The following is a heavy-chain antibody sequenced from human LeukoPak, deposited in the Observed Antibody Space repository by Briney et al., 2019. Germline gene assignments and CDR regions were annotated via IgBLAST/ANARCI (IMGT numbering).Heavy chain of an antibody. D-gene: IGHD6-6*01. J-gene: IGHJ4*02. CDR2: ISSSSSYI. Sequence: PGGSLRLSCAASGFTFSSYSMNWVRQAPGKGLEWVSSISSSSSYIYYADSVKGRFTISRDNAKNSLYLQMNSLRAEDTAVYYCARDAGGYSSSSGDYWGQGALVTVSS. CDR3: ARDAGGYSSSSGDY. CDR1: GFTFSSYS. V-gene: IGHV3-21*01.